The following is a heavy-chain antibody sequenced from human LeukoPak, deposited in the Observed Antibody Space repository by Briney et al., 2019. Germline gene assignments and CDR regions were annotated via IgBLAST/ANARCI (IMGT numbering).Heavy chain of an antibody. V-gene: IGHV1-2*06. J-gene: IGHJ4*02. Sequence: ASVKVSCKASGYTFTGYYMHWVRQAPGQGLEWMGRINPNSGGTNYAQKFQGRVTMTRDTSISTAYMELSRLRSDDTAVYYCARDSRSSGPDGYWGQGTLVIVSS. CDR2: INPNSGGT. CDR3: ARDSRSSGPDGY. D-gene: IGHD1-26*01. CDR1: GYTFTGYY.